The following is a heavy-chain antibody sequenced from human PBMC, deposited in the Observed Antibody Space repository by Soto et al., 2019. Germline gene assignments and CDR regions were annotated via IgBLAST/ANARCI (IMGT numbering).Heavy chain of an antibody. J-gene: IGHJ5*02. CDR1: GYTFTSYA. CDR2: ISAYNGNT. D-gene: IGHD1-26*01. V-gene: IGHV1-18*01. Sequence: GASVKVSCKASGYTFTSYAMHWVRQAPGQRLEWMGWISAYNGNTNYAQKLQGRVTMTTDTSTSTAYMELRSLRSDDTAVYYCARIVGADRRWFDPWGQGTLVTVSS. CDR3: ARIVGADRRWFDP.